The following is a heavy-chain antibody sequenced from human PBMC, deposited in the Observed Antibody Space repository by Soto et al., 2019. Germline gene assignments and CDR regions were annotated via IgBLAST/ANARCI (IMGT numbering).Heavy chain of an antibody. CDR1: GYTFTSYG. CDR3: ARVGTKRIAARPDY. Sequence: ASVKVSCKASGYTFTSYGISWVRQAPGRGLEWMGWISAYNGNTNYAQKLQGRVTMTTDTSTSTAYMELRSLRSDDTAVYYCARVGTKRIAARPDYWGQGTLVTVSS. J-gene: IGHJ4*02. CDR2: ISAYNGNT. D-gene: IGHD6-6*01. V-gene: IGHV1-18*04.